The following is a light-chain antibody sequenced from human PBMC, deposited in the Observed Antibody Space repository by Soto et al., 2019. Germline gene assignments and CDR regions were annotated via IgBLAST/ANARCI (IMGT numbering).Light chain of an antibody. V-gene: IGKV1-5*03. CDR2: KAS. Sequence: DIQMTQSPSTLSASLGDRVTITCRASESISRWFAWYQQKPGKAPKLLIYKASSLESGVPSRFRGSGSGTEFTLTISSLQPDDFATYYCQQYNSYSITFGQGTKVDIK. CDR3: QQYNSYSIT. J-gene: IGKJ1*01. CDR1: ESISRW.